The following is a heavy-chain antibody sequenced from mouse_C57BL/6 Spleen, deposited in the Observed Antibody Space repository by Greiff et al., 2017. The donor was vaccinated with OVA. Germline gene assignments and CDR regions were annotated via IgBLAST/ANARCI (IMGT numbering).Heavy chain of an antibody. D-gene: IGHD2-3*01. CDR2: IYPGSGST. J-gene: IGHJ2*01. V-gene: IGHV1-55*01. CDR3: ASPPDGYSAFGY. Sequence: QVQLQQPGAELVKPGASVKMSCKASGYTFTSYWITWVKQRPGQGLEWIGDIYPGSGSTNYNEKFKSKATLTVDTSSSTAYMQLSSLTSEDSAVYYCASPPDGYSAFGYWGQGTTLTVSS. CDR1: GYTFTSYW.